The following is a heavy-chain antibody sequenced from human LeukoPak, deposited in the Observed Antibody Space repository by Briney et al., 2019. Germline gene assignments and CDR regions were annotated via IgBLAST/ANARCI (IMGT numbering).Heavy chain of an antibody. J-gene: IGHJ5*02. CDR2: IIPIFGTA. D-gene: IGHD3-3*01. CDR3: ARGTPGYGFWSGYYKGVVWFDP. CDR1: GGTFSSYA. Sequence: SVKVSCKASGGTFSSYAISWVRQAPGQGLEWMGGIIPIFGTANYAQKFQGRVTITADESTSTAYMELSSLRSEDTAVYYCARGTPGYGFWSGYYKGVVWFDPWGQGTLVTVSS. V-gene: IGHV1-69*13.